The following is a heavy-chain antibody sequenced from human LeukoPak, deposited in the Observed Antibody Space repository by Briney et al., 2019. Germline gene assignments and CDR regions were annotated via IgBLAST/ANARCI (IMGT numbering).Heavy chain of an antibody. Sequence: GGSLRLSCAASGFTFDDYAMHWVRQAPGKGLECVSGISWNSGSIGYVDSVKGRFTISRDNAKNSLYLQMISLRAEDTALYYCAKDIGANYYYYYMDVWGKGTTVTVSS. CDR2: ISWNSGSI. CDR3: AKDIGANYYYYYMDV. J-gene: IGHJ6*03. V-gene: IGHV3-9*01. CDR1: GFTFDDYA.